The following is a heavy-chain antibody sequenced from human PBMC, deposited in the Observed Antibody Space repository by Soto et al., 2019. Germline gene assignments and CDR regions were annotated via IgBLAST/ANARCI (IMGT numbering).Heavy chain of an antibody. CDR2: GSDGGSDK. D-gene: IGHD3-22*01. CDR1: GFTFSSYA. Sequence: GGSRRLSCAASGFTFSSYAMHWVRQSPGPLLSRVVLGSDGGSDKSYAESVEARLTISRDKTKSTLCVQMNSLRDEDTSVYYWAREYSLAVVAPGYWGQGVLVTVSS. J-gene: IGHJ4*02. CDR3: AREYSLAVVAPGY. V-gene: IGHV3-30-3*01.